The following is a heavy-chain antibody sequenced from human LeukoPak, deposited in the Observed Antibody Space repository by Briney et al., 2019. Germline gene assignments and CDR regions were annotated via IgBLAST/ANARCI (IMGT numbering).Heavy chain of an antibody. D-gene: IGHD4-17*01. Sequence: GASVKVSCKASGYTFTNYAMHWVRQAPGQRLEWMGWINAGNGNTKYSQEFQGRVTITRGTSASTAYMELSSLRSEDMAVYYCARGLTTVTKGPAYYYYMDVWGKGTTVTVSS. V-gene: IGHV1-3*03. CDR2: INAGNGNT. CDR3: ARGLTTVTKGPAYYYYMDV. J-gene: IGHJ6*03. CDR1: GYTFTNYA.